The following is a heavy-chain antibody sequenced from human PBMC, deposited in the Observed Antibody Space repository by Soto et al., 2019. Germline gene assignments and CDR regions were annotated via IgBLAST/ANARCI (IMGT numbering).Heavy chain of an antibody. V-gene: IGHV1-69*13. CDR1: GGTFSSYA. CDR3: ARYCSSTSCYLGPGSRWFDP. Sequence: SVKVSCKASGGTFSSYAISWVRQAPGQGLEWMGGIIPIFGTANYAQKFQGRVTIAADESTSTAYMELSRLRSEDTAVYYCARYCSSTSCYLGPGSRWFDPWGQGTLVTV. CDR2: IIPIFGTA. J-gene: IGHJ5*02. D-gene: IGHD2-2*01.